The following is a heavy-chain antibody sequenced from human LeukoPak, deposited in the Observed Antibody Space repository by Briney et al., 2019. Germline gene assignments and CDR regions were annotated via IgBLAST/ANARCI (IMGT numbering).Heavy chain of an antibody. J-gene: IGHJ4*02. CDR2: ITWNGGST. CDR3: ARDPGDIAVPGMFDY. CDR1: GFTFDDYG. D-gene: IGHD6-19*01. Sequence: PGGSLRLSCAASGFTFDDYGMSWVRQVPGKGLEWVSGITWNGGSTGYADSVKGRFTISRDNAKNSLYLQMNSLRAEDTALYYCARDPGDIAVPGMFDYWGQGTLVTVSS. V-gene: IGHV3-20*04.